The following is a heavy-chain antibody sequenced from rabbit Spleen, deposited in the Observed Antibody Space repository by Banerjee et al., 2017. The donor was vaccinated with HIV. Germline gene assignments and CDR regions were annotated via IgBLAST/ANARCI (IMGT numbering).Heavy chain of an antibody. CDR2: IYVGSSGTT. CDR1: GFSFSSSYF. V-gene: IGHV1S40*01. Sequence: QSLEESGGDLVKPGASLTLTCTASGFSFSSSYFTCWVRQAPGKGLECVACIYVGSSGTTYYASWAKGRFTISKPSSTTVTLQMTSLTAADTATYFCARDLDDVIGWNFGWWGPGTLVTVS. J-gene: IGHJ6*01. CDR3: ARDLDDVIGWNFGW. D-gene: IGHD4-1*01.